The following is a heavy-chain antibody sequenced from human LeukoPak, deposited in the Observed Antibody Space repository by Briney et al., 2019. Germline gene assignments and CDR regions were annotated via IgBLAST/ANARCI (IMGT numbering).Heavy chain of an antibody. CDR1: GFTFNTYG. J-gene: IGHJ4*02. Sequence: GGSLRLSCAASGFTFNTYGMSWLRQAPGKGLEWVSGISGSGGATYYADSVKGRFTIITDDAHNPLHLQMDSLKPGDPAVYFCASGGVDYYGSGTYYLMYYFDYWGQGALVTVSS. V-gene: IGHV3-23*01. CDR3: ASGGVDYYGSGTYYLMYYFDY. CDR2: ISGSGGAT. D-gene: IGHD3-10*01.